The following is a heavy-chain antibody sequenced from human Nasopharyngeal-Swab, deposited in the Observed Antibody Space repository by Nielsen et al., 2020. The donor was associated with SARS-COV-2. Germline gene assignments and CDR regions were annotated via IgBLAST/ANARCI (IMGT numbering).Heavy chain of an antibody. J-gene: IGHJ4*02. V-gene: IGHV1-18*01. CDR1: GYTFTSYG. Sequence: ASVKVSCKASGYTFTSYGISWVRQAPGQGLEWMGWISAYNGNKNYAQKLQGRVTMTTDTSTSTAYMELRSLRSDDTAVYYCARVIAAAANEGLDYWGQGTLVTVSS. D-gene: IGHD6-13*01. CDR3: ARVIAAAANEGLDY. CDR2: ISAYNGNK.